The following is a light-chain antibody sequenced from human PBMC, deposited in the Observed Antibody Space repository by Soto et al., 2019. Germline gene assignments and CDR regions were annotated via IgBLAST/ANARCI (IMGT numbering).Light chain of an antibody. CDR3: RQGTHWPPYT. V-gene: IGKV2-30*01. Sequence: DVVMTQSPPSLPVTLGQPASISCRSSQTLVYSDGNAYLTWFHQRPGQSPRRLIYKASHRDSGVPDRISGSGSGTDFTLKISRVEAEDVGVYYCRQGTHWPPYTFGQGTKLEIK. CDR2: KAS. J-gene: IGKJ2*01. CDR1: QTLVYSDGNAY.